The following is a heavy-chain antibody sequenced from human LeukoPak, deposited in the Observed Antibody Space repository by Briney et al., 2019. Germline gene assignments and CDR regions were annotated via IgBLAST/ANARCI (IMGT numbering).Heavy chain of an antibody. CDR3: ARETMVRGTIGAFDI. D-gene: IGHD3-10*01. Sequence: KPSETLSLTCTVSGGSISSGGYYWSWIRQPPGKGLEWIGEINHSGSTNYNPSLKSRVTISVDTSKNQFSLKLSSVTAADTAVYYCARETMVRGTIGAFDIWGQGTMVTVSS. J-gene: IGHJ3*02. CDR2: INHSGST. V-gene: IGHV4-39*07. CDR1: GGSISSGGYY.